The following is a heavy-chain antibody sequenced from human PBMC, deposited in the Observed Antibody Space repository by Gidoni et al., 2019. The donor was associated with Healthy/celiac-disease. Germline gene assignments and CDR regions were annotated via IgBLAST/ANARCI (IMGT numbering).Heavy chain of an antibody. J-gene: IGHJ6*02. D-gene: IGHD5-18*01. CDR1: GFTFSSYW. CDR3: ARGVDTAMAPYYYYGMDV. CDR2: INSDGSST. V-gene: IGHV3-74*01. Sequence: EVQLVESGGGLVQPGGSLRLSCAASGFTFSSYWMHWVRQAPGKGLVWVSRINSDGSSTSYADSVKGRFTISRDNAKNTLYLQMNSLRAEDTAVYYCARGVDTAMAPYYYYGMDVWGQGTTVTVSS.